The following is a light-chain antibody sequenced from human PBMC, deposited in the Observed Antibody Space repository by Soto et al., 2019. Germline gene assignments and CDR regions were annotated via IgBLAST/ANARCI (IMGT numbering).Light chain of an antibody. CDR3: SSFAGISTV. V-gene: IGLV2-8*01. CDR2: EVS. CDR1: SSDVGAYNF. J-gene: IGLJ1*01. Sequence: QSVLTQPPSASGSPGQSVTISCTGTSSDVGAYNFVSWYQQHPGKAPKLMIYEVSNRPSGVPDRFSGSKSGNTASLTVSGLQAEDEADYYCSSFAGISTVFGTGTMVTVL.